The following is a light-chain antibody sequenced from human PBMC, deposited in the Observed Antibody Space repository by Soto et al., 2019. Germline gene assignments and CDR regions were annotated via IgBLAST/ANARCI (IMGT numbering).Light chain of an antibody. V-gene: IGKV1-39*01. CDR1: QSITTF. J-gene: IGKJ1*01. CDR3: QQAYGAPPT. CDR2: AAS. Sequence: DIQVTHSPSSLSASVGDRVTITCRASQSITTFLNWYQQKPGNAPKLLIYAASSLQTGVPSRFSGSGSGTDFTLTISSLQREDFATYYCQQAYGAPPTFGQVTKVEIX.